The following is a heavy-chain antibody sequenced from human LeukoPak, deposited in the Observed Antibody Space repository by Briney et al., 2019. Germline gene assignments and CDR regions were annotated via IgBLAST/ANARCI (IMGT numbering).Heavy chain of an antibody. D-gene: IGHD3-10*01. Sequence: GGSLRLSCAASGFTFSNAWMSWVRQAPGKGLEWVGRIKSKTDGGTTDYAAPVKGRFTISRDDSKNTLYLQMNSLKTEDTAVYYCTTDYYGSGTTRGGYYFDYWGQGTLVTVSS. V-gene: IGHV3-15*01. J-gene: IGHJ4*02. CDR3: TTDYYGSGTTRGGYYFDY. CDR2: IKSKTDGGTT. CDR1: GFTFSNAW.